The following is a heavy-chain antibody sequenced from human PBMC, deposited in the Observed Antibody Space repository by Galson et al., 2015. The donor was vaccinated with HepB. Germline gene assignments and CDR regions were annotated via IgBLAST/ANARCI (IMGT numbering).Heavy chain of an antibody. CDR3: ARSVAGRFDY. CDR1: GFHFNIYS. J-gene: IGHJ4*02. CDR2: VTRDTRTI. V-gene: IGHV3-48*02. Sequence: SLRLSCAASGFHFNIYSINWVRQAPGKGLEWVSYVTRDTRTINDGDSVKGRFTISRDNAKSSLYLQMNSLRDEDTAVYYCARSVAGRFDYWGQGTLVTVSS. D-gene: IGHD6-19*01.